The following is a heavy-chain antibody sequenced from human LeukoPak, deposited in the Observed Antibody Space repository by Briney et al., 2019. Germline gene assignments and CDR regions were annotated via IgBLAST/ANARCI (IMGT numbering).Heavy chain of an antibody. V-gene: IGHV1-3*01. CDR3: ARWGLAAAGSPFDY. CDR1: GYTFTSYA. CDR2: INAGNGNT. Sequence: ASVKVSCKASGYTFTSYAMHWVRQAPGQRLEWMGWINAGNGNTKYSQKFQGRVTITRDTSASTAYMELSSLRSEDTAVYYCARWGLAAAGSPFDYWGQGTLVTVSS. D-gene: IGHD6-13*01. J-gene: IGHJ4*02.